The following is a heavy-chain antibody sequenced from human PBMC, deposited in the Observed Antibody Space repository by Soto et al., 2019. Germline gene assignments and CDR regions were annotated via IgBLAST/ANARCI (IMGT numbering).Heavy chain of an antibody. CDR2: IDWDDDK. Sequence: SGPMLVNPTQTLTLTCTFSGFSLSTSGMCVSWIRQPPGKALEWLALIDWDDDKYYSTSLKTRLTISKDTSKNQVVLTMTNMDPVDTATYYCARTILRGGAQGAFDIWGQGTMVTVSS. J-gene: IGHJ3*02. V-gene: IGHV2-70*01. CDR3: ARTILRGGAQGAFDI. CDR1: GFSLSTSGMC. D-gene: IGHD3-10*01.